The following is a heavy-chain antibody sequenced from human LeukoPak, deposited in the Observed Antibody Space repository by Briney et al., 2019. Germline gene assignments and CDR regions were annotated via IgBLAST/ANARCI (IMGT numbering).Heavy chain of an antibody. J-gene: IGHJ4*02. Sequence: ASVKVSCKASGYTFTSYSICWGRETLGQGLEWMGWIIAYNGNTIYAQKGKGRVTMTTDTSTSTTYMELRSLKSDDTAVYYCARASYCSGGSCYSNYWGQGTLVTVSS. D-gene: IGHD2-15*01. CDR1: GYTFTSYS. CDR3: ARASYCSGGSCYSNY. V-gene: IGHV1-18*01. CDR2: IIAYNGNT.